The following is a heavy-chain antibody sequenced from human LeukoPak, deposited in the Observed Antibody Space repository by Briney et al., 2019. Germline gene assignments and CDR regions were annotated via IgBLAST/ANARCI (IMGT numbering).Heavy chain of an antibody. CDR3: ARDSRYGSGSYFNY. V-gene: IGHV3-33*08. D-gene: IGHD3-10*01. J-gene: IGHJ4*02. Sequence: GGSLRLSCAASGFTFSSYWMHWVRQAPGKGLEWVAVIWYDGSNKYYADSVKGRFTISRDNSKNTLYLQMNSLRAEDTAVYYCARDSRYGSGSYFNYWGQGTLVTVSS. CDR1: GFTFSSYW. CDR2: IWYDGSNK.